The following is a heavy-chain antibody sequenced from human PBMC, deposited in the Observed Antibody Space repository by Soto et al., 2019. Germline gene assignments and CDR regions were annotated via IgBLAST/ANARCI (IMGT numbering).Heavy chain of an antibody. V-gene: IGHV1-46*01. CDR3: ASGGHVVVVTAALAY. D-gene: IGHD2-21*02. Sequence: QVQLVQSGAEVKKPGASVKVSCKASGDTFTDYYIHWVRQAPGQGLEWMGTVNPSGGHTTYAQHFLGRMSMTRDTSPSALFIALTGLTSAATAVYYCASGGHVVVVTAALAYWGQGTLVTVAS. CDR1: GDTFTDYY. CDR2: VNPSGGHT. J-gene: IGHJ4*02.